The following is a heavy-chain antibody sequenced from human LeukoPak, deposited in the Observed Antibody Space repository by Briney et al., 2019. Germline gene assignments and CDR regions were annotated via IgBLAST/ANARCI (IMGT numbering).Heavy chain of an antibody. Sequence: GGSLRLSCAASGFTFSTYWMTWVRQAPGKGLEWVANINQDGSAKNYVDSVKGRLTISRGNAKSLLYLQMNSLRAEDAAVYYCSGGRGFLIESWGQGTLVTVSS. J-gene: IGHJ4*02. D-gene: IGHD3-3*01. CDR2: INQDGSAK. V-gene: IGHV3-7*01. CDR3: SGGRGFLIES. CDR1: GFTFSTYW.